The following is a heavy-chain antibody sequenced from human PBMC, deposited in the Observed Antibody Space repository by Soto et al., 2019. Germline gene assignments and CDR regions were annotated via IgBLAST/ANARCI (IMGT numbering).Heavy chain of an antibody. CDR1: GDSVSSNSAA. CDR2: TYYRSKWYN. D-gene: IGHD6-19*01. CDR3: ARDRGSGWFYYYYGMDV. J-gene: IGHJ6*02. V-gene: IGHV6-1*01. Sequence: SQTLPLTCAISGDSVSSNSAAWNWIRQSPSRGLEWLGRTYYRSKWYNDYAVSVKSRITINPDTSKNQFSLQLNSVTPEDTAVYYCARDRGSGWFYYYYGMDVWGQGTTVTVSS.